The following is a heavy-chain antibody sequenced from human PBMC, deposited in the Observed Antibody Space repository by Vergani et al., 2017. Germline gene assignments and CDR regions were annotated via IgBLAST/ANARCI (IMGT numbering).Heavy chain of an antibody. D-gene: IGHD2-2*01. J-gene: IGHJ4*02. Sequence: EVQLVESGGGLVQPGGSLRLSCAASGFTFSSYSMNWVRQAPGKGLEWVSYISSSSSTIYYADSVKGRFTISRDNAKNSLYLQMNSLRAEDTAVYYCARRTCSSTSCFHFDYWGQGTLVTVSS. CDR3: ARRTCSSTSCFHFDY. CDR1: GFTFSSYS. CDR2: ISSSSSTI. V-gene: IGHV3-48*01.